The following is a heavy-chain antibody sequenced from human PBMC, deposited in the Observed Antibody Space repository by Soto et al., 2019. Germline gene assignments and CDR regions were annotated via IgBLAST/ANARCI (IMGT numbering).Heavy chain of an antibody. CDR3: AKGYRLLCPGGD. CDR1: AFTFSSYG. V-gene: IGHV3-30*18. Sequence: QLQLVESGGGVVQPGRSLRLSCAASAFTFSSYGMHWVRQAPGKGLEWVAVISSDGSNKYYGDSVRGRFTISRDNSRNKLYLQMNSVRAEDTAVYYCAKGYRLLCPGGDWGQGTMVTVSS. CDR2: ISSDGSNK. D-gene: IGHD3-10*02. J-gene: IGHJ3*01.